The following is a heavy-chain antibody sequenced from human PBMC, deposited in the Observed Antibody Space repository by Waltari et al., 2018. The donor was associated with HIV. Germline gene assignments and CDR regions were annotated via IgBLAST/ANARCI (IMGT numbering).Heavy chain of an antibody. Sequence: EVQLVESGGGLVQPGGSLRLSCAASGFTFSSYWMSWVRQAPGKGLEWVANTKRDGSEKYYVDSVNGRFTISRDKAENSLYLQMNSLRAEDTAVYYCARGGFYGSGSKVNWGQGTLVTVSS. J-gene: IGHJ4*02. D-gene: IGHD3-10*01. CDR3: ARGGFYGSGSKVN. CDR1: GFTFSSYW. CDR2: TKRDGSEK. V-gene: IGHV3-7*04.